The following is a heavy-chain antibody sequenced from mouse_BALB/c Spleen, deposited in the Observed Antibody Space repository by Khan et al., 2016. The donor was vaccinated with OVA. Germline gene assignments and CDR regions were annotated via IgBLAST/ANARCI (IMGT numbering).Heavy chain of an antibody. CDR1: GYTFTTYW. D-gene: IGHD2-1*01. CDR3: ARRGLYGICAY. CDR2: IDPSTGYT. J-gene: IGHJ3*01. Sequence: QIQLVQSGAELAKPGASVKMSCKASGYTFTTYWMHWVKQRPGQGLEWIGYIDPSTGYTEYNQKFKDKATLTTDTSSRTAYKKQSSLTTEDSAVYDCARRGLYGICAYWGQGTLVTVSA. V-gene: IGHV1-7*01.